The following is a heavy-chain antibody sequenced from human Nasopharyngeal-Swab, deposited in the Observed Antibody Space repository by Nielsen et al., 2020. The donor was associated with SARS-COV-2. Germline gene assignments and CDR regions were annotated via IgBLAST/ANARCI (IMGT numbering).Heavy chain of an antibody. CDR1: GGTFSSYG. CDR2: IIPVLPIT. Sequence: SVKVSCKTSGGTFSSYGISWVRQAPGEGLEWMGGIIPVLPITRYAQKFRDRVTITADTSPSTAYMELSSLRSEDTAAYYCARGGWLRKDYYYSYYYMDVWGKGTTVTVSS. V-gene: IGHV1-69*10. J-gene: IGHJ6*03. D-gene: IGHD5-24*01. CDR3: ARGGWLRKDYYYSYYYMDV.